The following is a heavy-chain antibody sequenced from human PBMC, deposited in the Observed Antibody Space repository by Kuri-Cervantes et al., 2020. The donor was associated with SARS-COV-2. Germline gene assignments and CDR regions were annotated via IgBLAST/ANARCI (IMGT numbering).Heavy chain of an antibody. J-gene: IGHJ6*02. CDR2: ISWNSGSI. D-gene: IGHD5-18*01. Sequence: SLKISCAASGFTFDDYAMHWVRQAPGKGLEWVSGISWNSGSIGYADSVKGRFTISRDNAKNSLYLQVNSLRAEDTAVYYCARDPYSYGTPPYYYYGMDVWGQGITVTVSS. V-gene: IGHV3-9*01. CDR3: ARDPYSYGTPPYYYYGMDV. CDR1: GFTFDDYA.